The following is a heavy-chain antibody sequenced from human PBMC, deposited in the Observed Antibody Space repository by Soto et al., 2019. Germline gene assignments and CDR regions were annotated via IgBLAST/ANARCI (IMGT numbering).Heavy chain of an antibody. CDR1: GFTFSRYW. J-gene: IGHJ6*02. CDR2: IKEDGSDE. Sequence: EVQLVESGGGLVQPGGSLRLSCAASGFTFSRYWMSWVRQAPGKGLEWVANIKEDGSDEYYVDSVKGRFTVSRDNATNSLSLQLSGLRDEDTAVYYCARKQTTVTSLRTYYYGLDVWGQGTPVTVSS. D-gene: IGHD4-4*01. CDR3: ARKQTTVTSLRTYYYGLDV. V-gene: IGHV3-7*03.